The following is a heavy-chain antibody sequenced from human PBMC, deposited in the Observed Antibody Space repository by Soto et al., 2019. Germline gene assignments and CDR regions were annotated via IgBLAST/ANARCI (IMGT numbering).Heavy chain of an antibody. CDR1: GFTFSSYG. CDR3: ARDALSSGYCRLDY. J-gene: IGHJ4*02. V-gene: IGHV3-33*01. Sequence: QVQLVESGGGVVQPGRSLRLSCAASGFTFSSYGMHWVRQAPGKGLEWVAVIWYDGSNKYYADSVKGRFTISRDNSKNTLYLQMNSLRAEDTAVYYCARDALSSGYCRLDYWGQGTLVTVSS. CDR2: IWYDGSNK. D-gene: IGHD3-22*01.